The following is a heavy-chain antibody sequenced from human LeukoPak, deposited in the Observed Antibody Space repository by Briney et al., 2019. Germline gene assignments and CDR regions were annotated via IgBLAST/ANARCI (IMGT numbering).Heavy chain of an antibody. CDR1: GFAFTEMS. CDR2: FDPESGER. D-gene: IGHD3-3*01. V-gene: IGHV1-24*01. J-gene: IGHJ5*02. CDR3: ADFGVVTHWFDP. Sequence: ASVKVSRKVSGFAFTEMSIHWVRQTPRKGLEWMGGFDPESGERVYAQSFRGRVTLSEDTSTDTAYMELSSLTSEDTAVYYCADFGVVTHWFDPWGQGTLVTVSS.